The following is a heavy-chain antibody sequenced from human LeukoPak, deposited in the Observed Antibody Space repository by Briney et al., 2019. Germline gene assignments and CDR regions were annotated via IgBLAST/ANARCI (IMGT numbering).Heavy chain of an antibody. V-gene: IGHV1-69*13. CDR1: GGTFSSYA. J-gene: IGHJ4*02. Sequence: GASVKVSCKASGGTFSSYAISWVRQAPGQGLEWMGGIIPIFGTANYAQKFQGRVTITADESTSTAYMELSSLRSEDTAVYYCARDSETGYYDSSGYSGYFDHWGQGTLVTVSS. D-gene: IGHD3-22*01. CDR3: ARDSETGYYDSSGYSGYFDH. CDR2: IIPIFGTA.